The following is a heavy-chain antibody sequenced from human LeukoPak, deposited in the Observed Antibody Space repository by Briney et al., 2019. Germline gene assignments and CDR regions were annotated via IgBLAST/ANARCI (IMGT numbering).Heavy chain of an antibody. CDR1: GYTFTGYY. J-gene: IGHJ4*02. Sequence: ASVKVSCKASGYTFTGYYMYWVRQTPGQGLEWMGWINPNSGSTNYAQKFQGRVTMTRDTSISTAYMELSRLRSDDTAVYYCARGVRAKVIERELLRDHWDYWGQGTLVTVSS. D-gene: IGHD1-26*01. V-gene: IGHV1-2*02. CDR2: INPNSGST. CDR3: ARGVRAKVIERELLRDHWDY.